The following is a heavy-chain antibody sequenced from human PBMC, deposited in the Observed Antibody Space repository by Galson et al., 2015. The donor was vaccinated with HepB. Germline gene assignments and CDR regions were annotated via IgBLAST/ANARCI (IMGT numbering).Heavy chain of an antibody. CDR2: IRGSGSGGST. J-gene: IGHJ3*02. V-gene: IGHV3-23*01. Sequence: SLRLSCAASGFTFSSHAMSWVRQAPGKGLEWVSAIRGSGSGGSTYYADSVKGRFTISRDNSKNTLYLQMNSPRAEDTALYYCAKGTRGFLDDAFNIWGQGTMVTVSS. CDR1: GFTFSSHA. CDR3: AKGTRGFLDDAFNI. D-gene: IGHD3-16*02.